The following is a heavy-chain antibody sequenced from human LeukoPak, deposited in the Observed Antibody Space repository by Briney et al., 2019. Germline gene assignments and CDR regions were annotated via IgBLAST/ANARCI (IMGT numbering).Heavy chain of an antibody. D-gene: IGHD2-15*01. J-gene: IGHJ4*02. CDR1: GYTLTELS. V-gene: IGHV1-24*01. CDR3: ARDLGYCSGGSCDKDY. Sequence: ASVKVSCKVSGYTLTELSMHWVRQAPGKGLEWMGGFDPEDGETIYAQKFQGRVTMTEDTSTDTAYMELSSLRSEDTAVYYCARDLGYCSGGSCDKDYWGQGTLVTVSS. CDR2: FDPEDGET.